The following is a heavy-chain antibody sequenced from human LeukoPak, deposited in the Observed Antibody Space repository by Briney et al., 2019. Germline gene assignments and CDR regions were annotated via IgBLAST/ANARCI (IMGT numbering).Heavy chain of an antibody. D-gene: IGHD4-17*01. V-gene: IGHV1-2*02. Sequence: ASVKVSCKASGYTFTGYYMHWVRQAPGQGLEWMGWINPNSGGTSYTQKFQGRVTMTRDTSISTAYMELSRLRSDDTAVYYCARPQDPTVTDDAFDIWGQGTMVTVSS. CDR2: INPNSGGT. CDR1: GYTFTGYY. J-gene: IGHJ3*02. CDR3: ARPQDPTVTDDAFDI.